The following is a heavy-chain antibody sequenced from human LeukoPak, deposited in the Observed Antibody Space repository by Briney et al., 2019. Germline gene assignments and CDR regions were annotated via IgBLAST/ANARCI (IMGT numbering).Heavy chain of an antibody. CDR1: GFTFSSYW. CDR3: ASLGGYCGGDCRTNVVSWIDY. J-gene: IGHJ4*02. CDR2: INSDGSST. Sequence: GGSLRLSCAASGFTFSSYWMHWVRQAPGKGLVRVSRINSDGSSTSYADPVKGRFTISRDNAKNTLYLQMNSLRAEDTAVYYCASLGGYCGGDCRTNVVSWIDYWGQGTLVTVSS. D-gene: IGHD2-21*02. V-gene: IGHV3-74*01.